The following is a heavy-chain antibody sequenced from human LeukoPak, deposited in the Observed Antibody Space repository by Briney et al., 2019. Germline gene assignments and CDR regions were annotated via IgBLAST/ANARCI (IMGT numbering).Heavy chain of an antibody. D-gene: IGHD2/OR15-2a*01. CDR2: INYSGSN. CDR3: ARDYFTSYYYYGMDV. CDR1: VGSTSSTY. J-gene: IGHJ6*02. Sequence: SETLSLTSTVSVGSTSSTYLTWIRQPQGKGWKWFGSINYSGSNNYNPSLKSRVTISIDTSKNQFSLKLSSVTAADTAVYYCARDYFTSYYYYGMDVWGQGTTVTVSS. V-gene: IGHV4-59*01.